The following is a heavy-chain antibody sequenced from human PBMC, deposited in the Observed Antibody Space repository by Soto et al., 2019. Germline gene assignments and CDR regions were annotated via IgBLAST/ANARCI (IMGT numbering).Heavy chain of an antibody. CDR3: ARAYSSSWYHYYGMGV. D-gene: IGHD6-13*01. CDR1: GYTFTNYG. J-gene: IGHJ6*02. Sequence: ASVKVSCKASGYTFTNYGISWVRQAPGQGLEWMGGIIPIFGTANYAQKFQGRVTITADESTSTAYMELSSLRSEDTAVYYCARAYSSSWYHYYGMGVWGQGTTVTVSS. CDR2: IIPIFGTA. V-gene: IGHV1-69*13.